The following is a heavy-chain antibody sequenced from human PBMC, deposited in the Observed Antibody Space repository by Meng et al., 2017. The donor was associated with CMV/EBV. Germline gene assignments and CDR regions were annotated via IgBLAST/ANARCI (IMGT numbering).Heavy chain of an antibody. CDR3: ARDEKYSGSPVGAY. V-gene: IGHV1-2*02. CDR1: GYTFTGYY. D-gene: IGHD1-26*01. J-gene: IGHJ4*02. Sequence: ASVKVSCKASGYTFTGYYMHWVRQAPGQGLEWMGWINPNSGGTNYAQKLQGRVTMTTDTSTSTAYMELRSLRSDDTAVYYCARDEKYSGSPVGAYWGQGTLVTVSS. CDR2: INPNSGGT.